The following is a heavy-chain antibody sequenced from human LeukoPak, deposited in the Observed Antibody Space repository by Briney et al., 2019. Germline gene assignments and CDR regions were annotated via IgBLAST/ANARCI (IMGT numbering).Heavy chain of an antibody. CDR2: ISYSGDT. J-gene: IGHJ4*02. CDR3: ARVAYYYGTGSYYNPAHFDY. CDR1: SGSISTYY. D-gene: IGHD3-10*01. Sequence: PSETLSLTCTVSSGSISTYYWSWIRQSPGKGLEWIGYISYSGDTNYNPSLGSRLTISVDTSENQFSLKLSSVTAADTAVYYCARVAYYYGTGSYYNPAHFDYWGQGTLVTVSS. V-gene: IGHV4-59*01.